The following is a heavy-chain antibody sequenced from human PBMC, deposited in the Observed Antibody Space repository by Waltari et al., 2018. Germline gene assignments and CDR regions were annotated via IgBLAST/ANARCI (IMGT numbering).Heavy chain of an antibody. J-gene: IGHJ4*02. CDR3: ARVSGQWLAAGDY. D-gene: IGHD6-19*01. CDR2: IYYSGST. Sequence: QVQLQESGPGLVKPSQTLSLTCTVSGGSLSSGDYFWSWIRQPPGKGLEWIGYIYYSGSTYYNPSLKSRVTISVDTSKNQFSLKLSSVTAADTAVYYCARVSGQWLAAGDYWGQGTLVTVSS. V-gene: IGHV4-30-4*08. CDR1: GGSLSSGDYF.